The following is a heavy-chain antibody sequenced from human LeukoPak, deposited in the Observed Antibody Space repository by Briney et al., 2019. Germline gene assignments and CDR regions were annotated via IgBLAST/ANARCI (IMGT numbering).Heavy chain of an antibody. Sequence: GRSLRLSCAASGFTFSSYGVHWVRQAPGKGLEWVAVISYDGSNKYYADSVKGRFTISRDNSKNTLYLQMNSLRAEDTAVYYCAKAQARYDPVDYWGQGTLVTVSS. CDR3: AKAQARYDPVDY. V-gene: IGHV3-30*18. D-gene: IGHD3-3*01. CDR1: GFTFSSYG. CDR2: ISYDGSNK. J-gene: IGHJ4*02.